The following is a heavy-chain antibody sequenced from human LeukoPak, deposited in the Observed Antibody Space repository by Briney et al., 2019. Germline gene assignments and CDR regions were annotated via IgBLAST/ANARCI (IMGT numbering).Heavy chain of an antibody. J-gene: IGHJ4*02. D-gene: IGHD3-22*01. V-gene: IGHV4-34*01. CDR3: ARHSPHYYDSSGYYC. CDR1: GGSFSGYC. CDR2: INHSGST. Sequence: PSETLSLTCTVYGGSFSGYCWSWIRQPPGKGLEWIGEINHSGSTNYNPSLKSRVPISVDTSKNQFSMKLSSVTAADTAVYYCARHSPHYYDSSGYYCWGQGTLVTVSS.